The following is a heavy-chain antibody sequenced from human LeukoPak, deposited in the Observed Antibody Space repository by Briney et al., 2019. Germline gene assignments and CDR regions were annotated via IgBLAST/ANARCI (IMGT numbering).Heavy chain of an antibody. V-gene: IGHV1-2*02. D-gene: IGHD3-10*01. CDR1: GYTFTGYY. CDR2: INPNSGGT. CDR3: ARDSRSRGDNWFDP. J-gene: IGHJ5*02. Sequence: GPVKVSCKASGYTFTGYYMHWVRQAPGQGLEWMGWINPNSGGTNYAQKFQGRVTMTRDTSISTAYMELSRLRSDDTAVYYCARDSRSRGDNWFDPWGQGTLVTVSS.